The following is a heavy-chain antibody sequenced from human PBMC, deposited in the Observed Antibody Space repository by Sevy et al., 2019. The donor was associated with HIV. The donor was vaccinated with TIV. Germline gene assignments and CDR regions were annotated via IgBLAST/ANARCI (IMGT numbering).Heavy chain of an antibody. CDR2: ISYDGSNK. CDR1: GFTFSSYA. CDR3: ARALPYDFWSGLDY. Sequence: GGSLRLSCAASGFTFSSYAMHWVRQAPGKGLEWVADISYDGSNKYYADSVKGRFTISRDNSKNTLYLQMNSLRAEDTAVYYCARALPYDFWSGLDYWGQGTLVTVSS. D-gene: IGHD3-3*01. J-gene: IGHJ4*02. V-gene: IGHV3-30*04.